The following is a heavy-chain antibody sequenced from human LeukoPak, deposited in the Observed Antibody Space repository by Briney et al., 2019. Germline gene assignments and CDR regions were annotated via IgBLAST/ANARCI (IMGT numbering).Heavy chain of an antibody. CDR2: IYPGDSAT. CDR3: ARRYSDSWYVFDY. V-gene: IGHV5-51*01. Sequence: GESLKISCEGSGYSFTSYWIGWVRQTPGKGLEWMGIIYPGDSATRNSPSFQGQVTISADRSISTAYLQWSSLKASDTAMYYCARRYSDSWYVFDYWGQGTLVIVSS. CDR1: GYSFTSYW. J-gene: IGHJ4*02. D-gene: IGHD6-13*01.